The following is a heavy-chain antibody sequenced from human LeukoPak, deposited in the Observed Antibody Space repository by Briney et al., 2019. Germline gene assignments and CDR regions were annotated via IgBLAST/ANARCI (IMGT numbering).Heavy chain of an antibody. Sequence: GGSLRPPCAASGFTVSSNYMSWVRQAPGKGLEWVSVIYSGGSTCYADSVKGRFTISRDNSKNTLYLQMNSLRAEDTAVYYCARAETPASGLDYWGQGTLVTVSS. D-gene: IGHD1-26*01. CDR3: ARAETPASGLDY. V-gene: IGHV3-66*02. CDR2: IYSGGST. CDR1: GFTVSSNY. J-gene: IGHJ4*02.